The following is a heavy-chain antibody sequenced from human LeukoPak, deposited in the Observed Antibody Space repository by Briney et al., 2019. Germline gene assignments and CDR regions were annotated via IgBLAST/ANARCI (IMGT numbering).Heavy chain of an antibody. CDR2: ISWNSGSI. CDR3: AKDTGGYGYDAFDI. CDR1: GFTFDDYA. Sequence: SLRLSCAASGFTFDDYAMHWVRQAPGKGLEWVSGISWNSGSIGYADSVKGRFTISRDNAKNSLYLQMNGLRAEDTALYYCAKDTGGYGYDAFDIWGQGTMVTVSS. J-gene: IGHJ3*02. V-gene: IGHV3-9*01. D-gene: IGHD6-25*01.